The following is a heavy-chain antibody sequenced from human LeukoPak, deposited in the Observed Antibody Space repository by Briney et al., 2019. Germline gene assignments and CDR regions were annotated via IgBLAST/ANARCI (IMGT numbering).Heavy chain of an antibody. CDR1: GGSFSGYY. V-gene: IGHV4-34*01. D-gene: IGHD3-22*01. J-gene: IGHJ4*02. Sequence: PSETLSLTCADYGGSFSGYYWSWIRQPPGKGLEWIGEINHSGSTNYNPSPKSRVTISADTPKNQFSLKLSSVTAADTAVYYCARVNTIIVVDYWGQGTLVTVSS. CDR3: ARVNTIIVVDY. CDR2: INHSGST.